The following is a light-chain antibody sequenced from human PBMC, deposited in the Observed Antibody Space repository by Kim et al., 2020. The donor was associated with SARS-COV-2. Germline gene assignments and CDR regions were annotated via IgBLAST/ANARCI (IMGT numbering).Light chain of an antibody. CDR3: QQSHTMPVT. CDR2: AAS. J-gene: IGKJ5*01. V-gene: IGKV1-39*01. Sequence: PSIGDRVTITCRASQNINNYLNWYQQKPGRAPSLLVFAASTLHTGVPSRFIGSGSGTDFTLTVTSVQPEDYATYYCQQSHTMPVTFGQGTRLEIK. CDR1: QNINNY.